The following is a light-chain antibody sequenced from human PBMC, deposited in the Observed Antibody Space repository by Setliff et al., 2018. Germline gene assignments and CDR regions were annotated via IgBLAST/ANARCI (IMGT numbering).Light chain of an antibody. CDR1: SSDVGSYNL. Sequence: QSALTQPASVSGSPGQSITISCTGASSDVGSYNLVSWYQQYPGKAPKLMIYEVSMRPSGVSNRFSGSKSGNTASLTVSGLQAEDEADYYCSSYAGSDNYVFGTGTKVTVL. CDR2: EVS. J-gene: IGLJ1*01. V-gene: IGLV2-14*02. CDR3: SSYAGSDNYV.